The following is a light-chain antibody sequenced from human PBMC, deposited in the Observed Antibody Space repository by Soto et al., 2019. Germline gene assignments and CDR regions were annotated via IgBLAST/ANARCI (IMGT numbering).Light chain of an antibody. J-gene: IGKJ1*01. CDR2: GSS. V-gene: IGKV3-15*01. CDR3: QQSNNWPWT. Sequence: EIVLTQSPGTLSLSPGERGTLSCRASQSVSSGYLVWYQQNPGQAPRLLIYGSSTRATGIPARFSGSGSGTEFTLTISSLQSEDFAVYYCQQSNNWPWTFGQGTKVDIK. CDR1: QSVSSGY.